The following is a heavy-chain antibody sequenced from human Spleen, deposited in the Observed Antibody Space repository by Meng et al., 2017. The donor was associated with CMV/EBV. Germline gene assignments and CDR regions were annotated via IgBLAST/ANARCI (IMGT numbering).Heavy chain of an antibody. CDR2: VYWNDET. V-gene: IGHV2-5*01. J-gene: IGHJ5*02. CDR3: ASSGAGCRESSCYEDWFDP. CDR1: GISLSTNGVG. Sequence: SGPTLVKPTQTLTLTCAFSGISLSTNGVGVGWIRQPPGRALEFLAVVYWNDETRYSPSLRSRLTITKDSSKDQVVLTMTNMDPADTATYYCASSGAGCRESSCYEDWFDPWGQGTLVTVSS. D-gene: IGHD3-22*01.